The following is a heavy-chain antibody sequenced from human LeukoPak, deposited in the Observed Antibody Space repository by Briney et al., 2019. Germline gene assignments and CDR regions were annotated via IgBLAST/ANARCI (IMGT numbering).Heavy chain of an antibody. CDR3: ARELAAAGSSLHYYYYYGMDV. CDR1: GGTLNNFA. V-gene: IGHV1-69*04. Sequence: SVKVSCKASGGTLNNFAITRVRQAPGQGLEWMGRIIPFLGIANYAQKFRGRVTITADKSTSTAYMELSSLTSEDTAMFYCARELAAAGSSLHYYYYYGMDVWGQGTTVTASS. J-gene: IGHJ6*02. D-gene: IGHD6-13*01. CDR2: IIPFLGIA.